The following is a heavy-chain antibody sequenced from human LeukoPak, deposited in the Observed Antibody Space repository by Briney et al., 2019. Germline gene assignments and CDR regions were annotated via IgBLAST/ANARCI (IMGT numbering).Heavy chain of an antibody. CDR2: ISSSSSYI. J-gene: IGHJ6*03. CDR1: GFTFSSYS. D-gene: IGHD3-16*02. V-gene: IGHV3-21*01. CDR3: ARESDYVWGSYRRSYYYYYMDV. Sequence: GGSLRLSCAASGFTFSSYSMNWVRQAPGKGLEWVSSISSSSSYIYYADSVKGRFTISRDNAKNSLYLQMNSLRAEDTAVYYCARESDYVWGSYRRSYYYYYMDVWGKGTTVTVSS.